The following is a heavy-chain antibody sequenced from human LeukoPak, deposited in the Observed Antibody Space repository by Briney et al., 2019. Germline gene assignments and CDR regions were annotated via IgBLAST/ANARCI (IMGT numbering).Heavy chain of an antibody. D-gene: IGHD3-10*01. CDR1: GFTFCDYY. J-gene: IGHJ4*02. Sequence: GGSLRLSCAASGFTFCDYYMSWIRQAPGKGLEWVPAISGSGGSTYYADSVKGRFTISRDNSKNTLYLQMNSLRAEDTAVYYCAKTMVRGVIIPLFDYWGQGTLVTVSS. CDR2: ISGSGGST. V-gene: IGHV3-23*01. CDR3: AKTMVRGVIIPLFDY.